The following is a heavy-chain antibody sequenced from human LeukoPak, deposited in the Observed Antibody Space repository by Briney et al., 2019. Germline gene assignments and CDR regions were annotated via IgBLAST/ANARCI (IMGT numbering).Heavy chain of an antibody. J-gene: IGHJ4*02. Sequence: PGGSLRLSCAASGFTFSSYWMTWVRQAPGKGLEWVANIKQDGSEKYYVDSVKGRFTISRDNAKNSLYLQMNSLRAEDTAVYYCASQGYDSSGYISYFDYWGQGTLVTVSS. CDR1: GFTFSSYW. CDR2: IKQDGSEK. CDR3: ASQGYDSSGYISYFDY. D-gene: IGHD3-22*01. V-gene: IGHV3-7*01.